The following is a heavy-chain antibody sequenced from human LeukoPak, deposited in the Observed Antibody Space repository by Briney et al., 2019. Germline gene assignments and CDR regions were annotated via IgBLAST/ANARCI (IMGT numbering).Heavy chain of an antibody. D-gene: IGHD1-14*01. V-gene: IGHV3-21*01. J-gene: IGHJ4*02. CDR1: GFTFSSCG. CDR3: ATETIGRHYDY. CDR2: IGPTGTDR. Sequence: PGGSLRLSCAASGFTFSSCGFNWVRQAPGKGLEWVSSIGPTGTDRYYADSVRGRFTISRDNAKNSMYLQMDSLRDEDSAVYYCATETIGRHYDYWGQGTLLTVSS.